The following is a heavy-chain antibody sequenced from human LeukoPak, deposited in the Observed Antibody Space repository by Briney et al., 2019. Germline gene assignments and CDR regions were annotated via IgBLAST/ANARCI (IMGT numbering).Heavy chain of an antibody. D-gene: IGHD1-1*01. Sequence: GESLKISCKGSGYSFTSYWIGWVRQMPGKGLECMGIIYPGDSDTRYSPSFQGQVTISADRSISTAYLQWSSLKASDTTMYYCARHETGPYFDYWGQGTLVTVSS. CDR3: ARHETGPYFDY. V-gene: IGHV5-51*01. J-gene: IGHJ4*02. CDR1: GYSFTSYW. CDR2: IYPGDSDT.